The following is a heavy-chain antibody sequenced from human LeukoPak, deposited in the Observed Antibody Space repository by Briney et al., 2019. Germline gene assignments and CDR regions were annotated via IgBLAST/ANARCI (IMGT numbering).Heavy chain of an antibody. V-gene: IGHV4-34*01. CDR1: GGSFSGYY. Sequence: SETLSLTCAVYGGSFSGYYWSWIRQPPGKGLEWIGEINHSGSTNYNPSLKSRVTISVDTSKNQFSLKLSSVTAADTAVCYCARGLWWYYFDYWGQGTLVTVSS. CDR3: ARGLWWYYFDY. CDR2: INHSGST. D-gene: IGHD4/OR15-4a*01. J-gene: IGHJ4*02.